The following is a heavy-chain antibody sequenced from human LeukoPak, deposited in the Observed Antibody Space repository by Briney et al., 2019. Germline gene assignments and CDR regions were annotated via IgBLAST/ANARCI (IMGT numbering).Heavy chain of an antibody. J-gene: IGHJ6*03. CDR1: GGSLSSSSYY. D-gene: IGHD2-2*01. CDR2: IYYSGST. CDR3: ARAPGYCSTTSCEYYYYMDV. Sequence: PSETLSLTCTVSGGSLSSSSYYWGWIRQPPGKGLEWIGSIYYSGSTYYNPSLKSRVTISVDTSKNQFSLKLSSVTAADTAVYYCARAPGYCSTTSCEYYYYMDVWGKGTTVTVSS. V-gene: IGHV4-39*07.